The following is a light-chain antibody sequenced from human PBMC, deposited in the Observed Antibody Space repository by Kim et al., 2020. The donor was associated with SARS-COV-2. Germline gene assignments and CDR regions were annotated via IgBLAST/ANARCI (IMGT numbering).Light chain of an antibody. V-gene: IGLV7-43*01. CDR1: TGAVTSGHL. CDR3: LLHYGAALSWV. CDR2: NTN. J-gene: IGLJ3*02. Sequence: QAVVTQEPSLTVSPGGTVTLTCASSTGAVTSGHLPNWFQQKPGQAPRPLIYNTNSKHSWTPARFSGSLLGGKAVLAVSGVQPEDEADYYCLLHYGAALSWVFGGGTQLTVL.